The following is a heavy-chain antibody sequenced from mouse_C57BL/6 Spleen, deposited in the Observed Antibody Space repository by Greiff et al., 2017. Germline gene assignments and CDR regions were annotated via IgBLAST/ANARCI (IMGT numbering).Heavy chain of an antibody. J-gene: IGHJ2*01. V-gene: IGHV1-52*01. CDR1: GYTFTSYW. CDR3: ARSRGYDESHFGY. Sequence: QVQLQQPGAELVRPGSSVKLSCKASGYTFTSYWMHWVKQRPIQGLEWIGNIDPSDSETHYNQKFKDKATLTVDKSSSTAYMQLSSLTSEDSAVYYCARSRGYDESHFGYWGQGTTLTVSS. D-gene: IGHD2-2*01. CDR2: IDPSDSET.